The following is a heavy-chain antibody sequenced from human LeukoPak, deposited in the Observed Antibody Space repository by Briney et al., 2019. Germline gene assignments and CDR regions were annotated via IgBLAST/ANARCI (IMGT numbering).Heavy chain of an antibody. CDR3: AKSPCSDGSWRIDS. D-gene: IGHD2-15*01. CDR2: IRSDGSNK. V-gene: IGHV3-30*02. Sequence: GGSLRLSCAASGFTFSSYAMHWVRQAPGKGLEWVALIRSDGSNKYYADSVKGRFTISRDNSKNTLYVQMNSLSPEDTAVYYCAKSPCSDGSWRIDSWGRGTLVTVSS. J-gene: IGHJ4*02. CDR1: GFTFSSYA.